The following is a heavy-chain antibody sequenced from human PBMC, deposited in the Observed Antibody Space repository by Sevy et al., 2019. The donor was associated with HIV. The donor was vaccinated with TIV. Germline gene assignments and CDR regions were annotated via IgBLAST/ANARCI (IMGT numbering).Heavy chain of an antibody. J-gene: IGHJ6*03. V-gene: IGHV3-21*01. CDR3: ARDPSERFLEWSLGFYYMDV. Sequence: GGSLRLSCAASEFTFSSYSMNWVRQAPGKGLEWVSSISSSSFYVYYADSVKGRFTISRDNAKNSLYLQMNSLRAEDTAVYYCARDPSERFLEWSLGFYYMDVWGKGTTVTVSS. CDR2: ISSSSFYV. D-gene: IGHD3-3*01. CDR1: EFTFSSYS.